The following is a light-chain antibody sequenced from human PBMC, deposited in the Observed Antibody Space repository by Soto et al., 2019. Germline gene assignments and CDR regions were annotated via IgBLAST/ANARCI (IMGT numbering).Light chain of an antibody. Sequence: DIQMTQSPSTLSASVGDRVTITCRASQSISSWLAWYQQKPGKAPNLLIYDASSLETGVPSRFSGGGSGTHFTVTISNLQPEDIATYYCQQYDSLPPTWTFGQGTKVDIK. V-gene: IGKV1-5*01. CDR3: QQYDSLPPTWT. CDR2: DAS. CDR1: QSISSW. J-gene: IGKJ1*01.